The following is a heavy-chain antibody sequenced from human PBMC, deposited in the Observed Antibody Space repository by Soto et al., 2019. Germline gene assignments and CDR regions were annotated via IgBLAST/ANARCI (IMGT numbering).Heavy chain of an antibody. CDR3: ARHRIAAPALIYYYGMDV. CDR2: IKQDGSEK. J-gene: IGHJ6*02. Sequence: GGSLRLSCAASGFTFSSYWMSWVRQAPGKGLEWVANIKQDGSEKYYVDSVKGRFTISRDNAKNSLYLQMNSLRADDTAVYYCARHRIAAPALIYYYGMDVWGQGTTVTVSS. CDR1: GFTFSSYW. V-gene: IGHV3-7*01. D-gene: IGHD6-13*01.